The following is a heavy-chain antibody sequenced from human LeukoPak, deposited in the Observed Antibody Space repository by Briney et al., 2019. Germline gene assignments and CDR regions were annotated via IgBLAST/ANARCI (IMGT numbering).Heavy chain of an antibody. CDR3: ATGMIVVAPGAFDI. CDR2: ISYDGSNK. D-gene: IGHD3-22*01. Sequence: GGSLRLSCAASGFTFSSYGMHWVRQAPGKGLEWVAVISYDGSNKYYADSVKGRFTISRDNSKNTLYLQMNSLRAEDTAVYYCATGMIVVAPGAFDIWGQGTMVTVSS. CDR1: GFTFSSYG. J-gene: IGHJ3*02. V-gene: IGHV3-30*03.